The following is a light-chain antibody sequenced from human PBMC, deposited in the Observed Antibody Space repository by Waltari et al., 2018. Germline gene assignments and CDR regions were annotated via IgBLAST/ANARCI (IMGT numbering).Light chain of an antibody. Sequence: IVMTQSPDTLSVSPGERVTLSCRASQSVASSLAWYHQKSGQAPSVLIFGASTRASGVPDRFTGSGSGTDFTLTISSLQSEDFGVYYCQQYNDWPPWTFGQGTRVEVK. CDR1: QSVASS. CDR2: GAS. J-gene: IGKJ1*01. CDR3: QQYNDWPPWT. V-gene: IGKV3-15*01.